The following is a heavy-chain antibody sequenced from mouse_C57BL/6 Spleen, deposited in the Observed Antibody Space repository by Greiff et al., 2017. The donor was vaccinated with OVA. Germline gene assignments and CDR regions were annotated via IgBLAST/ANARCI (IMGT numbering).Heavy chain of an antibody. CDR3: ARSDDYDVKAMDY. J-gene: IGHJ4*01. CDR1: GYTFTSYW. Sequence: VQLQQPGAELVKPGASVKLSCKASGYTFTSYWMHWVKQRPGRGLEWIGRIDPGSGGTKYNEKFKGKATLTVDKPSSTAYMQLSSLTSEDSAVYYCARSDDYDVKAMDYWGQGTSVTVSS. V-gene: IGHV1-72*01. D-gene: IGHD2-4*01. CDR2: IDPGSGGT.